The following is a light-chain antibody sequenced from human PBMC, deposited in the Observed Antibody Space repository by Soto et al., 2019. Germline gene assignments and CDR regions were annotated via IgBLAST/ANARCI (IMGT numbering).Light chain of an antibody. J-gene: IGKJ2*01. Sequence: EIVLTQSPGTLSLSPGERATLSCRASQTVNSKFFAWYQQKPGQTPRLLIYGASNRATGIPDRFSGSGSETDFTLTISGLEPEDSAVYYCQQYVTPLYTFGQGTKLEIK. CDR3: QQYVTPLYT. CDR1: QTVNSKF. CDR2: GAS. V-gene: IGKV3-20*01.